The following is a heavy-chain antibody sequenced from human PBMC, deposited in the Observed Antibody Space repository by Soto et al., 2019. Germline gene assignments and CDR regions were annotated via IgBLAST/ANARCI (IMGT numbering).Heavy chain of an antibody. Sequence: SETLSLTCAVYGGSFSGYYWSWIRQPPGKGLEWIGEINHSGSTNYNPSLKSRVTISVDTAKNQFSLKLSSVTAADTAVHYCARDKARRDAFDIWGQGTMVTVSS. CDR3: ARDKARRDAFDI. CDR1: GGSFSGYY. J-gene: IGHJ3*02. CDR2: INHSGST. V-gene: IGHV4-34*01. D-gene: IGHD6-6*01.